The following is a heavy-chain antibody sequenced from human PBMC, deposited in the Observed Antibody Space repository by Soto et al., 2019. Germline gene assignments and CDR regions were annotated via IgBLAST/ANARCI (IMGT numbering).Heavy chain of an antibody. D-gene: IGHD3-10*01. CDR3: PRVIRGVIWN. Sequence: QITLKESGPTLVKPTQTLTLTCNFSGFSLSTSGLGVGWIRQPPGKALEWLALIYWDDDDRYSPSLKRRLSIRKDTSKNQVVLTLTTLDRAAKGTSFCPRVIRGVIWNWGQGTLVTVSS. CDR1: GFSLSTSGLG. V-gene: IGHV2-5*02. CDR2: IYWDDDD. J-gene: IGHJ4*02.